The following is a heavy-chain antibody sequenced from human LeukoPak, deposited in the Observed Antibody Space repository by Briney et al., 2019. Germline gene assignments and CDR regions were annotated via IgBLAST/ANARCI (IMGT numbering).Heavy chain of an antibody. J-gene: IGHJ4*02. D-gene: IGHD5-12*01. Sequence: PGRSLRLSCAASGFTFDDYAMHWVRQAPGKGLEWVSGISWNSGSIGYADSVKGRFTISRDNPRNSLYLQMNSLRAEDTAVYHCVRGSGGYDPPDFHSWGQGTLVTVFS. CDR3: VRGSGGYDPPDFHS. V-gene: IGHV3-9*01. CDR1: GFTFDDYA. CDR2: ISWNSGSI.